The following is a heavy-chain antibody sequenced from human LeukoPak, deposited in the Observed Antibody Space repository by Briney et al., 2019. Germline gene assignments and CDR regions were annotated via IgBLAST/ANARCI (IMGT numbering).Heavy chain of an antibody. V-gene: IGHV3-49*03. CDR3: TRNHGSYYDISGYLHCDY. Sequence: PGGSLRLSCTASGFTFGDYAMSWFRQAPGKGLEGVGFIRSKAYGGTTQYAASVEGRFTISRDDSKGIAYLQINSLKTEDTAVYYCTRNHGSYYDISGYLHCDYWGQGTLVTVSS. CDR1: GFTFGDYA. D-gene: IGHD3-22*01. J-gene: IGHJ4*02. CDR2: IRSKAYGGTT.